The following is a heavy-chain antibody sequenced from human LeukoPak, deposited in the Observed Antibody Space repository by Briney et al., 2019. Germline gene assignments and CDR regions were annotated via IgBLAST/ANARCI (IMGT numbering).Heavy chain of an antibody. V-gene: IGHV4-59*01. CDR1: GGSMSGYY. Sequence: SETLSLTCTVSGGSMSGYYWSWIRQPPGRGLEWIGYVYYSGTTDYIPSLKSRLTISVDTSKNQFSLNLRSVTAAATAIYYCARRYISGSFFDYWGQGTLVTVPS. J-gene: IGHJ4*02. CDR2: VYYSGTT. D-gene: IGHD6-19*01. CDR3: ARRYISGSFFDY.